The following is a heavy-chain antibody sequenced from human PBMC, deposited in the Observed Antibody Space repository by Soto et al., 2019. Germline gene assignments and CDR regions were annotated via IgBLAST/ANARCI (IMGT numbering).Heavy chain of an antibody. CDR1: GGTFSSYA. CDR2: IIPIFGTA. D-gene: IGHD2-15*01. CDR3: ARVVVVVAATLGGMDV. Sequence: QVQLVQSGAEVKKPGSSVKVSCKASGGTFSSYAISWVRQAPGQGLEWMGGIIPIFGTANYAQKFQGRVTITADETTSTAYRELSSLRSEDTAVYYCARVVVVVAATLGGMDVWGQGTTVTVSS. V-gene: IGHV1-69*01. J-gene: IGHJ6*02.